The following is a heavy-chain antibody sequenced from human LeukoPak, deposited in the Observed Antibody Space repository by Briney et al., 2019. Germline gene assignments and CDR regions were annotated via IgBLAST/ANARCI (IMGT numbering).Heavy chain of an antibody. CDR3: AMGTMVSGFYYYYGMDV. Sequence: SVTVSCTASGGTFSSYAISWVRQAPGQGLEWMGGIIPIFGTANYAQKFQGRVTITADESTSTAYMELSSLRSEDTAVYYCAMGTMVSGFYYYYGMDVWGQGTTVTVSS. D-gene: IGHD3-10*01. CDR1: GGTFSSYA. V-gene: IGHV1-69*13. CDR2: IIPIFGTA. J-gene: IGHJ6*02.